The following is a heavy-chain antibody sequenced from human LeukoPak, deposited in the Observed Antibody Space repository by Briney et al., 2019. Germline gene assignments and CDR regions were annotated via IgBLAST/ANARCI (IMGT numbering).Heavy chain of an antibody. D-gene: IGHD1-26*01. J-gene: IGHJ4*02. V-gene: IGHV1-69*10. CDR2: ITPILGTA. CDR3: ARAPREWDRADYFDY. CDR1: GGTFSTYA. Sequence: ASVKVSCKASGGTFSTYAISWVRQAPGQGLEWMGGITPILGTANYAQKFQGRVTINADQSTSTAYMELSSLRSEDTAVYYCARAPREWDRADYFDYWGQGTLVTVSS.